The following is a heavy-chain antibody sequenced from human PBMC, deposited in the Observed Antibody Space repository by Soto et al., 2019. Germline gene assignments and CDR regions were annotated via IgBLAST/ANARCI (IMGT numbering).Heavy chain of an antibody. CDR2: INHSGST. CDR1: GGSFSGYY. D-gene: IGHD5-12*01. V-gene: IGHV4-34*01. J-gene: IGHJ4*02. Sequence: SETLSLTCAVYGGSFSGYYWSWIRQPPGKGLEWIGEINHSGSTNYNPSLKSRVTISVDTSKNQFSLKLSSVTAADTAVYYCARVKEGYDFSTDYWGQGTLVTVSS. CDR3: ARVKEGYDFSTDY.